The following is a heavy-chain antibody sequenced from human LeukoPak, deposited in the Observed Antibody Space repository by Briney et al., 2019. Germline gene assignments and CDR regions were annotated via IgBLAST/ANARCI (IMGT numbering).Heavy chain of an antibody. CDR2: IYYSGST. D-gene: IGHD3-9*01. J-gene: IGHJ4*02. Sequence: SETLSLTCTVSGGSISSYYWSWIRQPPGKGLEWIGYIYYSGSTNYKSSLKSRVTISVDTSKNQFSLKLSSVTAADTAVYYCARGILYYDILTGYLLYYFDYWGQGTLVTVSS. CDR3: ARGILYYDILTGYLLYYFDY. CDR1: GGSISSYY. V-gene: IGHV4-59*08.